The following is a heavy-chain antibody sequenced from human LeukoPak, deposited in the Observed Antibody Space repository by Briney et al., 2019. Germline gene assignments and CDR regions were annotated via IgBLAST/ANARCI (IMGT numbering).Heavy chain of an antibody. CDR2: IWYDGSNK. CDR3: ARDLGYCSSTSCPFDY. J-gene: IGHJ4*02. D-gene: IGHD2-2*01. Sequence: GGSLRLSCAASGFTFSSYGMHWVRQAPGKGLEWVAVIWYDGSNKYYADSVKGRFTISRDNSKNTLYLQMNSLRAEDTAMYHCARDLGYCSSTSCPFDYWGQGTLVTVSS. CDR1: GFTFSSYG. V-gene: IGHV3-33*01.